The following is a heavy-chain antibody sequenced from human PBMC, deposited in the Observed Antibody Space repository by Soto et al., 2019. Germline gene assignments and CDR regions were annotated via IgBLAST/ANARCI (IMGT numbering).Heavy chain of an antibody. J-gene: IGHJ4*01. Sequence: QVQLVQSGAEVKKPGASVKVSCKASGYTFTSYGISWVRQAPGQGLEWMGWISANNGNTYHAQKLQGRDTMTTDTSTSTAYMELRGLRADDTAVYYCARDLGGWEDYWGQGTLVTVSA. V-gene: IGHV1-18*01. CDR1: GYTFTSYG. CDR3: ARDLGGWEDY. CDR2: ISANNGNT. D-gene: IGHD6-19*01.